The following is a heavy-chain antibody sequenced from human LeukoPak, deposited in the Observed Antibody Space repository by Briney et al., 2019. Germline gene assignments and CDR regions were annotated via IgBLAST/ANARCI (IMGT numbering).Heavy chain of an antibody. J-gene: IGHJ2*01. D-gene: IGHD3-10*01. Sequence: PSQTLSLTCSVSGVSISSGGFYWSWFRQHPGKGLEWIGYIFYTGATHFNPSLKSRVTIYIDVSNNEVVLELTSVTAADTAVYYCARDRGTYWYFDLWGRGTPVTVSS. CDR2: IFYTGAT. CDR1: GVSISSGGFY. CDR3: ARDRGTYWYFDL. V-gene: IGHV4-31*03.